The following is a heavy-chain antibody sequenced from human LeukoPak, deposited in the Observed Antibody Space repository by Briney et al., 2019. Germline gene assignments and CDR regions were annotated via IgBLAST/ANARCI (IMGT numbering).Heavy chain of an antibody. V-gene: IGHV4-59*01. Sequence: SETLSLTCTVSGGSISSYYWSWIRQPPGKGLEWIGYIYYSGSTNYNPSLKSRVTISVDTSKNQFSLKLSSVTAADTAVYYCARSGGRYGGYYYWGQGTLVTVSS. CDR3: ARSGGRYGGYYY. D-gene: IGHD5-12*01. J-gene: IGHJ4*02. CDR2: IYYSGST. CDR1: GGSISSYY.